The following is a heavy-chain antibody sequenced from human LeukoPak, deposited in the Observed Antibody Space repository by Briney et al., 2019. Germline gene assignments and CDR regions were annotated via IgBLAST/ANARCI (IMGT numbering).Heavy chain of an antibody. Sequence: GGSLRLSCAGSGFTFSSYWMHWVRQAPGKGLEWVANIRQDGSEKYYVDSVKGRFTISRDNAKNALYLQMNSLRAEDTAVYYCARRYFEYWGQGTLVTVSS. J-gene: IGHJ4*02. CDR2: IRQDGSEK. V-gene: IGHV3-7*03. CDR1: GFTFSSYW. CDR3: ARRYFEY.